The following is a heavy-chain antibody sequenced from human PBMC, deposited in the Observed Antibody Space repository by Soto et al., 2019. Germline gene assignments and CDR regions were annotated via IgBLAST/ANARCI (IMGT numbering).Heavy chain of an antibody. J-gene: IGHJ4*02. CDR3: AREQWLVSSVFDY. CDR2: ISGSGGST. Sequence: EVQLLESGGGLVQPGGSLRLSCAASGFTFSSYAMSWVRQAPGKGLEWVSAISGSGGSTYYADSVKGRFTISRDNXXNXXXXXXNSLRAEDTAVYYCAREQWLVSSVFDYWGQGTLVTVSS. CDR1: GFTFSSYA. D-gene: IGHD6-19*01. V-gene: IGHV3-23*01.